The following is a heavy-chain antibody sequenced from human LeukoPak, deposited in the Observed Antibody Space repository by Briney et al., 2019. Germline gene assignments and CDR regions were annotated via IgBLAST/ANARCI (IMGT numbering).Heavy chain of an antibody. J-gene: IGHJ4*02. CDR2: ISYDGSDK. V-gene: IGHV3-30*03. Sequence: GRSLRLSCAASGFTFSSYGMHWVRQAPGKGLEWVAAISYDGSDKYYADSVKGRFTISRDNSKNTLYLQMNSLRAEDTAVYYCAREARRYSSSWFTYYFDYWGQGTLVTVSS. CDR3: AREARRYSSSWFTYYFDY. CDR1: GFTFSSYG. D-gene: IGHD6-13*01.